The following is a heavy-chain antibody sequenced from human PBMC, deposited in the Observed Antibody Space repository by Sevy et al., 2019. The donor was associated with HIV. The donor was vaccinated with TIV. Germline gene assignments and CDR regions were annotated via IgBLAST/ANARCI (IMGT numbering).Heavy chain of an antibody. D-gene: IGHD6-13*01. CDR2: ISSSGTAM. Sequence: GGSLRLSCAASGFSFSDYYMNWVRQAPGKGLEWVSYISSSGTAMYYADSVKGRFTISRDNPKKSLYLQMSSLRAEDTAVYYCARGGSSLNYYYYYGMDVWGQGTTVTVSS. CDR3: ARGGSSLNYYYYYGMDV. V-gene: IGHV3-11*01. J-gene: IGHJ6*02. CDR1: GFSFSDYY.